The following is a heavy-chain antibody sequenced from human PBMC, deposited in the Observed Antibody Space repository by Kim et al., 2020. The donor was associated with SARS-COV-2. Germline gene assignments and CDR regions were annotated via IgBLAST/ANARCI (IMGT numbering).Heavy chain of an antibody. CDR2: IKQDGSEK. D-gene: IGHD5-12*01. Sequence: GGSLRLSCAASGFTFSSYWMSWVRQAPGKGLEWVANIKQDGSEKYYVDSVKGRFTISRDNAKNSLYLQMNSLRAEDTAVYYCARGRATANYYYYGMDVWGQGTTVTVSS. V-gene: IGHV3-7*03. J-gene: IGHJ6*02. CDR3: ARGRATANYYYYGMDV. CDR1: GFTFSSYW.